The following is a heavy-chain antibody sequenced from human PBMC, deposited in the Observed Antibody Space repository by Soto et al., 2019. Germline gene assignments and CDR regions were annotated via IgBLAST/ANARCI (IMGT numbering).Heavy chain of an antibody. CDR3: AKELRAAAGTEFDY. CDR1: GFTFSSYG. V-gene: IGHV3-30*18. D-gene: IGHD6-13*01. J-gene: IGHJ4*02. CDR2: ISYDGSNK. Sequence: QVQLVESGGGVVQPGRSLRLSCAASGFTFSSYGMHWVRQAPGKGLEWVAVISYDGSNKYYADSVKGRFTISRDNSKNTLYLQMNSLRAEDTAVYYRAKELRAAAGTEFDYWGQGTLVTVSS.